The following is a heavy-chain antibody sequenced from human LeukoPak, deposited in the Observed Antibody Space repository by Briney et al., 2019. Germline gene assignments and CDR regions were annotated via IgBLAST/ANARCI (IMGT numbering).Heavy chain of an antibody. CDR2: INHSGST. Sequence: SETLSLTRAVYGGPFSGYYWSWIRQPPGKGLEWIGEINHSGSTNYNPSLKSRVTISVDTSKNQFSLKLTSVTAADTAVYYCARRGSFASPDTLWGQGTLVTVSS. V-gene: IGHV4-34*01. J-gene: IGHJ4*02. CDR1: GGPFSGYY. D-gene: IGHD3-16*02. CDR3: ARRGSFASPDTL.